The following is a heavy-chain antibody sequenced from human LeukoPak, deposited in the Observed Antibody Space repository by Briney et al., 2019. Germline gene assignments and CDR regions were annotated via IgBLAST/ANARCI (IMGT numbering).Heavy chain of an antibody. V-gene: IGHV3-7*01. J-gene: IGHJ6*03. CDR1: GFTFSSYS. CDR2: IKQDGSEK. D-gene: IGHD2-15*01. Sequence: PGGSLRLSCAASGFTFSSYSMNWVRQAPGKGLEWVANIKQDGSEKYYVDSVKGRFTISRDNAKNSLYLQMNSLRAEDTAVYYCARGHKDIVVVVAARDYYYYYMDVWGKGTTVTVSS. CDR3: ARGHKDIVVVVAARDYYYYYMDV.